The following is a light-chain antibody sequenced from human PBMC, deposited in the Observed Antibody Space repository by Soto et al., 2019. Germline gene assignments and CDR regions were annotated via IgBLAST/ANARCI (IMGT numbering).Light chain of an antibody. CDR2: DAS. V-gene: IGKV1-5*01. J-gene: IGKJ5*01. CDR3: QQYNTYST. Sequence: DIQMSQYPSTLSASVGDSVTITCRASQNIRNLLAWYQQKPGKAPNPLIYDASSLKSGVPSRFSGSGSGTEFTPTISSLQPDDFATYYCQQYNTYSTFGQGTRLEI. CDR1: QNIRNL.